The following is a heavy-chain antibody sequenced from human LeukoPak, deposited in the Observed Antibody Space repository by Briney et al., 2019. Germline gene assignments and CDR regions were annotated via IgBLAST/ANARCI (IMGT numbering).Heavy chain of an antibody. CDR3: ARASGGVSGYDLYYFDY. D-gene: IGHD5-12*01. CDR1: GFTFNTFA. Sequence: GGSLRLSCAASGFTFNTFAMNWVRQAPGKGLEWVSSIGSSSSYMYYADSVRGRFTISRDNAKSSLYLQMNRLRAEDTAVYYCARASGGVSGYDLYYFDYWGQGILVTVSS. CDR2: IGSSSSYM. V-gene: IGHV3-21*01. J-gene: IGHJ4*02.